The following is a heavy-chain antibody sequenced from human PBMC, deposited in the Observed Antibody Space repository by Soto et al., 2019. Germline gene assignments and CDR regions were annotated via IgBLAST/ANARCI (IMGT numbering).Heavy chain of an antibody. CDR1: GFTFSSYE. V-gene: IGHV3-48*03. CDR3: ARDGVWDSIPYGMDV. D-gene: IGHD3-22*01. J-gene: IGHJ6*02. CDR2: ISSSGSTI. Sequence: PGVSLRLSCSASGFTFSSYEMNWVRQAPGKGLEWVSYISSSGSTIYYADSVKGRFTISRDNAKNSLYLQMNSLRAEDTAVYYCARDGVWDSIPYGMDVWGQGTTVTVSS.